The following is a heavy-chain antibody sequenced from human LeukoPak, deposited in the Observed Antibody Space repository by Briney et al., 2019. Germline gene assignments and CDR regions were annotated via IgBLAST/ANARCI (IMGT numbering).Heavy chain of an antibody. D-gene: IGHD3-3*01. V-gene: IGHV3-30*18. J-gene: IGHJ4*02. CDR2: ISYDGSNK. CDR3: AKTRITIFGVDER. CDR1: GFTFSSYA. Sequence: GGSLRLSCAASGFTFSSYAMSWVRQAPGKGLEWVAVISYDGSNKYYADSVKGRFTISRDNSKNTLYLQMNSLRAEDTAVYYCAKTRITIFGVDERWGQGTLVTVSS.